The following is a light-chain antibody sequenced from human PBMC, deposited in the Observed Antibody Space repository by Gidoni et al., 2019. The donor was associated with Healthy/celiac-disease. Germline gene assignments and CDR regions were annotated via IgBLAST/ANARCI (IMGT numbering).Light chain of an antibody. Sequence: DIQMTQSPSTLSASVGDRVTITCRASQSSSSWLAWYQQKPGQAPKLMIYKASSLESGVPSRFSVRGSGTEFTRTISSLQPDDFATYYCQQYNSYSWTFXPXTKVXIK. V-gene: IGKV1-5*03. J-gene: IGKJ1*01. CDR2: KAS. CDR3: QQYNSYSWT. CDR1: QSSSSW.